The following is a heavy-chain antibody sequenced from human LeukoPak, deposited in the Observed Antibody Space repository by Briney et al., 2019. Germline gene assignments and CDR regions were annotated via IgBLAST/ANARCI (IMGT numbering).Heavy chain of an antibody. J-gene: IGHJ4*02. V-gene: IGHV3-11*04. CDR1: GFTFSDYY. D-gene: IGHD3-16*01. CDR2: ISSSGSTI. Sequence: PGGSLRLSCAASGFTFSDYYMSWIRQAPGKGLEWVSYISSSGSTIYYADSVKGRFTISRDNAKNSPYLQMNSLRAEDTAVYYCARESFQEYYFDYWGQGTLVTVSS. CDR3: ARESFQEYYFDY.